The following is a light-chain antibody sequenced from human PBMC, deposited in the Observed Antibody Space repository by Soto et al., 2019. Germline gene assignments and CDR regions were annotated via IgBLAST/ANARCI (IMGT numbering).Light chain of an antibody. CDR1: SSDVGGYNY. J-gene: IGLJ1*01. V-gene: IGLV2-14*01. CDR2: EVS. Sequence: SVLTQPASVSGSPGQSITISCTGTSSDVGGYNYVSWYQQHPGKAPKLMIYEVSNRPSGVSNRFSGSKSGNTASLTISGLQAEDEADYYCSSFAGGNIYVFGTGTKVTVL. CDR3: SSFAGGNIYV.